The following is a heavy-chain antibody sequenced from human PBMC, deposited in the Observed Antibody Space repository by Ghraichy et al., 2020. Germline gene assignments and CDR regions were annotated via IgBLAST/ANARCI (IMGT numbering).Heavy chain of an antibody. J-gene: IGHJ4*02. CDR1: EFSLGDYS. CDR3: TSYYTDWYYFDY. D-gene: IGHD3-9*01. Sequence: GSLRLSCTASEFSLGDYSMKWVRQAPGKGLEWVGFIRSKYFGGTTEYAASVKGRFTISRDDSKNIAYLQMTSLKTEDTAVYYCTSYYTDWYYFDYWGQGTLVTVSS. CDR2: IRSKYFGGTT. V-gene: IGHV3-49*04.